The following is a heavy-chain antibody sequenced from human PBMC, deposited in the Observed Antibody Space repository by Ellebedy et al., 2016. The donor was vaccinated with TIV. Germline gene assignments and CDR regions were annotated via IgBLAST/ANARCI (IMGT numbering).Heavy chain of an antibody. D-gene: IGHD3-10*01. V-gene: IGHV3-21*01. Sequence: PGGSLRLSCAASGFTFSSYSMDWVRQAPGKGLEWVSSISSSSTYIYYADSVKGRFTISRDNAKNSLYLQMNSLRDEDTAVYYCARGTDSSGNYDDYWGQGTLVTVSS. CDR2: ISSSSTYI. CDR1: GFTFSSYS. CDR3: ARGTDSSGNYDDY. J-gene: IGHJ4*02.